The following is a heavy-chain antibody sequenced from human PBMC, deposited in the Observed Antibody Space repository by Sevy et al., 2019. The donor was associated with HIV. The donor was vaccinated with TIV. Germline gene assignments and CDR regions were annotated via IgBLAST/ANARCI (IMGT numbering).Heavy chain of an antibody. Sequence: ASVKVSCKASGYTFTGYYMHWVRQAPGQGLEWMGWINPNSGGTNYAQMFQGRVTMTRDTSISTAYMELSRLRSDDTAVYYCARDAGDGWFDPWGQGTLVTVSS. J-gene: IGHJ5*02. CDR3: ARDAGDGWFDP. D-gene: IGHD7-27*01. CDR1: GYTFTGYY. V-gene: IGHV1-2*02. CDR2: INPNSGGT.